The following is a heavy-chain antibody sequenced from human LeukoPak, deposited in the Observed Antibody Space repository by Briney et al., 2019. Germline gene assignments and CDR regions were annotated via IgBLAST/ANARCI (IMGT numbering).Heavy chain of an antibody. CDR2: ISYDGSNK. J-gene: IGHJ4*02. CDR3: ARGAPADY. V-gene: IGHV3-30-3*01. CDR1: GFPFSTYA. Sequence: PGRSLRLSCAASGFPFSTYAVHWVRQAPGKGLEWVAVISYDGSNKYYADSVKGRFTISRDNSKNTLYLQMNSLRAEDTAVYYCARGAPADYWGQGTLVTVSS.